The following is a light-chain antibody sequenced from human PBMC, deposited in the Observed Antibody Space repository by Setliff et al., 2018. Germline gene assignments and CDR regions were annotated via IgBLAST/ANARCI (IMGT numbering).Light chain of an antibody. Sequence: QSVLTQPASVSGSPGQSITTSCTGPSSDIGGYNYVSWYQQYPGKAPQLIIYGVSKRPSGVPDRFSGSKSGNTASLTVSGLQAEDEADYYCSSYEGSNNYVFGTGTKVTVL. CDR1: SSDIGGYNY. J-gene: IGLJ1*01. CDR3: SSYEGSNNYV. V-gene: IGLV2-8*01. CDR2: GVS.